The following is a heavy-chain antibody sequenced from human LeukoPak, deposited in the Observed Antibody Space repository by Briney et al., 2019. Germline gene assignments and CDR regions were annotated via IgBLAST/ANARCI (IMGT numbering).Heavy chain of an antibody. V-gene: IGHV3-30-3*01. Sequence: GGSLRLSCAASGFTFSSYAMHWVRQAPGKGLEWVAVISYDGSNKYYADSVKGRFTISRDNAKNTVSLQMNSLKAEDTAVYYCGTVFDHWGPGILVTVSS. CDR2: ISYDGSNK. CDR3: GTVFDH. CDR1: GFTFSSYA. J-gene: IGHJ4*02. D-gene: IGHD1-14*01.